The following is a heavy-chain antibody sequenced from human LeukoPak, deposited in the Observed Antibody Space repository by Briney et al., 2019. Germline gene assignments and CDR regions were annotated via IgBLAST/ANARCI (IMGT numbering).Heavy chain of an antibody. CDR3: AAQTTLTGAYDP. CDR2: IDPNGKTS. CDR1: GFTFSTCV. D-gene: IGHD1-20*01. J-gene: IGHJ5*02. Sequence: PGGSLRLPCAASGFTFSTCVMLWVRQAPGMGLEYVSSIDPNGKTSYYASSVKGRFTISRDNSNNTLYLQMGSLTTEDMAVYYCAAQTTLTGAYDPWGQGTLVTVSS. V-gene: IGHV3-64*01.